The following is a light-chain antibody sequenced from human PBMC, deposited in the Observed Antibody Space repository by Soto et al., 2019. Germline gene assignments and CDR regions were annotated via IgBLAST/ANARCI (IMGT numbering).Light chain of an antibody. CDR3: QQCDRSPWT. J-gene: IGKJ1*01. Sequence: EIVLTQSPGTLSLSPGERATLSCRASQTSNSNYLFWFQQKPGQAPGLLIYGASSRATGIPDRFSGSGSGTDFTLTISSLEPEDFAVYYCQQCDRSPWTFGQGTKVDIK. CDR2: GAS. V-gene: IGKV3-20*01. CDR1: QTSNSNY.